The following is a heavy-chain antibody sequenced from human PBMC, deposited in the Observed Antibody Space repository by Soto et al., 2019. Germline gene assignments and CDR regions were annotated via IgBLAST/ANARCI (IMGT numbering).Heavy chain of an antibody. J-gene: IGHJ4*02. D-gene: IGHD5-12*01. V-gene: IGHV4-4*02. Sequence: XGTLALTFEVSRYSINNNNWWSWVRQPPGGGLEWIGELHHGGSTNYNPSLESRATFSVDISKNQFFLKLSSVTAADTAVYYCTKNSAYALDYWGQGTLVTVSS. CDR3: TKNSAYALDY. CDR2: LHHGGST. CDR1: RYSINNNNW.